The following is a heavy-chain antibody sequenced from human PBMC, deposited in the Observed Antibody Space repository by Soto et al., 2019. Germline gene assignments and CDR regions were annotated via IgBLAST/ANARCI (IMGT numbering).Heavy chain of an antibody. D-gene: IGHD2-2*01. Sequence: LRLSCAASGFTFSSYGMHWVRQAPGEGLEWVAVISYDGSNKYYADSVKGRFTISRDNSKNTLYLQMNSLRAEDTAVYYCAKGTRDGRQPEDYWGQGTLVTVSS. CDR3: AKGTRDGRQPEDY. CDR2: ISYDGSNK. V-gene: IGHV3-30*18. CDR1: GFTFSSYG. J-gene: IGHJ4*02.